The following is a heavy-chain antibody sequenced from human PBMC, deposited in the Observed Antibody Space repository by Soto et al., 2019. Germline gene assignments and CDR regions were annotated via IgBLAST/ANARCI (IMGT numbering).Heavy chain of an antibody. V-gene: IGHV4-61*01. Sequence: PSETLSLTCTVSGGSVSSGSYYWSWIRQPPGKGLEWIGYIYYSGSTNYNPSLKSRVTISVDTSKNQFSLKLSSVTAADTAVYYCARDTRDILTGRYYDYWGQGTLVTVSS. CDR3: ARDTRDILTGRYYDY. J-gene: IGHJ4*02. CDR2: IYYSGST. D-gene: IGHD3-9*01. CDR1: GGSVSSGSYY.